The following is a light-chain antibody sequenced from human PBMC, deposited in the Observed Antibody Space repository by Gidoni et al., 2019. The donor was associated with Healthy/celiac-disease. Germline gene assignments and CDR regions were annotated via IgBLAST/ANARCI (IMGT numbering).Light chain of an antibody. CDR3: QQYDNPLT. CDR2: DAS. CDR1: QDISNY. V-gene: IGKV1-33*01. J-gene: IGKJ4*01. Sequence: DIQMTQSPSSLSASVGDRVTITCQASQDISNYLNWYQQKPGKAPKLLIYDASNLETGVPSRFSGSGSGTDFTFTISSLQPEDIATYYCQQYDNPLTFGGGTKVELK.